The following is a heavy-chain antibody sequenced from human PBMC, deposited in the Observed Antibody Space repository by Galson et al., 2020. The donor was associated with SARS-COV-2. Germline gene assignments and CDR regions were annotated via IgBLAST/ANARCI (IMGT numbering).Heavy chain of an antibody. D-gene: IGHD5-18*01. CDR2: ISYDGSNK. V-gene: IGHV3-30*18. CDR1: GFTFSSYA. CDR3: AKDQGGYSYGWNYYYYGMDV. Sequence: TGGSLRLSCAASGFTFSSYAMSWVRQAPGRGLEWVAVISYDGSNKYYADSVKGRFTISRDNSKNTLYLQMNSLRAEDTAVYYCAKDQGGYSYGWNYYYYGMDVWGQGTTVTVSS. J-gene: IGHJ6*02.